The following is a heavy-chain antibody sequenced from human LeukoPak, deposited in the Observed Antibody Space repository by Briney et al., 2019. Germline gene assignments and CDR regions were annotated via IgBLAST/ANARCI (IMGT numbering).Heavy chain of an antibody. CDR1: GYTFTSYG. CDR3: ARDGPHIEVGAPDY. CDR2: ISAYNGNT. D-gene: IGHD1-26*01. V-gene: IGHV1-18*01. Sequence: GASVKVSCKASGYTFTSYGISWVRQAPGQGLEWVGWISAYNGNTNYAQKLQGRVTMTTDTSTSTAYMELRSLRSDDTAVYYCARDGPHIEVGAPDYWGQGTLVTVSS. J-gene: IGHJ4*02.